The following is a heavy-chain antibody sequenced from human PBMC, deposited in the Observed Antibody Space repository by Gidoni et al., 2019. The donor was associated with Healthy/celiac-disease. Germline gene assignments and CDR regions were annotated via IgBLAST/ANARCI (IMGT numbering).Heavy chain of an antibody. CDR3: AKEVGSSGWYRGGMDY. CDR2: ISGSGGST. D-gene: IGHD6-19*01. CDR1: GFTFSSYA. V-gene: IGHV3-23*01. J-gene: IGHJ4*02. Sequence: EVQLLESGGGLVQPGGSLRLSCAASGFTFSSYAMSWVRQAPGKGLEWVSAISGSGGSTYYADSVKGRFTISRDNSKNTLYLQMNSLRAEDTSVYYCAKEVGSSGWYRGGMDYWGQGTLVTVSS.